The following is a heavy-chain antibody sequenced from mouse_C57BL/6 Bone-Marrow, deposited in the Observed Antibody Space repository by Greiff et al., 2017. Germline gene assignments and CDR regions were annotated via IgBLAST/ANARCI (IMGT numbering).Heavy chain of an antibody. D-gene: IGHD2-4*01. J-gene: IGHJ4*01. CDR3: ARDYYYAMDY. Sequence: VQLQESGAELVKPGASVKMSCKASGYTFTSYWITWVKQRPGQGLEWIGDIYPGSGSTNYNEKFKSKATLTVDTSSSTAYMQLSSLTSEDSAVYYCARDYYYAMDYWGQGTSVTVSS. CDR2: IYPGSGST. V-gene: IGHV1-55*01. CDR1: GYTFTSYW.